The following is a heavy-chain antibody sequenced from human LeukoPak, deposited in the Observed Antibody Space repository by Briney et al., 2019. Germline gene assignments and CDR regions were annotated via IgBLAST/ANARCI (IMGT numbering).Heavy chain of an antibody. V-gene: IGHV3-9*01. CDR1: GFTFDDYA. CDR3: AKAVPATVTTYYFDY. CDR2: ISWNSGSI. J-gene: IGHJ4*02. Sequence: GGSLRLSCAASGFTFDDYAMPWVRQAPGKGLEWVSGISWNSGSIGYADSVKGRFTISRDNAKNSLYLRMNSLRAEDTALYYCAKAVPATVTTYYFDYWGQGTLVTVSS. D-gene: IGHD4-17*01.